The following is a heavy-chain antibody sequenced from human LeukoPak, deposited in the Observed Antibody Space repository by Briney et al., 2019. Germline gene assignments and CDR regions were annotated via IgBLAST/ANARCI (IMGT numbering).Heavy chain of an antibody. CDR1: GYTFTSYD. CDR3: ARGYHSSSWYYFDY. V-gene: IGHV1-8*01. CDR2: MNPNSGNT. Sequence: ASVKVSCKASGYTFTSYDINWVRQATGQGLEWMGWMNPNSGNTGYAQKFQGRVTMTRKTSISTAYMELSSLRSEDTAVYYCARGYHSSSWYYFDYWGQGTLVTVSS. D-gene: IGHD6-13*01. J-gene: IGHJ4*02.